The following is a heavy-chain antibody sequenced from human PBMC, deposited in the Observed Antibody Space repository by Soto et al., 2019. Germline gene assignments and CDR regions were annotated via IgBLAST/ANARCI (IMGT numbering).Heavy chain of an antibody. D-gene: IGHD6-25*01. Sequence: QVQLQESGPGLVKPSQTLSLTCTVSGGSISSGGYYWSWIRQHPGQGLEWIGYIYYSGSTYYNPSLKSRVTISVDTSKNPSSLKLSSVTAADTAVYYCARGERQRRTYYYYYYMDVWGKGTTVTVCS. J-gene: IGHJ6*03. V-gene: IGHV4-31*03. CDR2: IYYSGST. CDR1: GGSISSGGYY. CDR3: ARGERQRRTYYYYYYMDV.